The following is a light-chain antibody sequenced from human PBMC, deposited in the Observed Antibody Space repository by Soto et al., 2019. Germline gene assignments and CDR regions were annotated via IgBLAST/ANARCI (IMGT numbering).Light chain of an antibody. CDR2: DVS. V-gene: IGLV2-11*01. CDR3: CSDAGSYTDV. CDR1: SSDVSGYNY. J-gene: IGLJ1*01. Sequence: QSALTQPRSVSGSPGQSVTISCTGTSSDVSGYNYVSWYQQHPGKAPNLMIYDVSKRPSGVPDRFSGSKSGNTASLTISGRQAEDEADYYCCSDAGSYTDVFGTGTKLTVL.